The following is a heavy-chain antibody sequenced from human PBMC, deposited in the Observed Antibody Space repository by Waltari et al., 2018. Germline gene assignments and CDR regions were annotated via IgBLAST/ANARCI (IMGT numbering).Heavy chain of an antibody. CDR1: GFTFSGTP. D-gene: IGHD3-16*01. CDR3: STMGETSGY. CDR2: IRKKANSYAT. Sequence: EVQLVESGGGLVQPGGSLKLSCAASGFTFSGTPMPWVRQASGKGLEGVGRIRKKANSYATGYAVSVKGRFTISRDDSKNTAYLEMNSLKTEDTAVYYCSTMGETSGYWGQGTLVTVSS. J-gene: IGHJ4*02. V-gene: IGHV3-73*02.